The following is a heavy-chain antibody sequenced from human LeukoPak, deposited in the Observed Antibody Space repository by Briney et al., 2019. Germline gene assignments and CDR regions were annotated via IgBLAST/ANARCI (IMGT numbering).Heavy chain of an antibody. V-gene: IGHV1-8*01. Sequence: ASVKVSCKASGYTFTSYDINWVRQATGQGLEWMGWMNPNSGNTGYAQKFQGRVTTTRNTSISTAYMELSSLRSEDTAVYYCARGRLVVPAARFPFDYWGQGTLVTVSS. J-gene: IGHJ4*02. D-gene: IGHD2-2*01. CDR3: ARGRLVVPAARFPFDY. CDR1: GYTFTSYD. CDR2: MNPNSGNT.